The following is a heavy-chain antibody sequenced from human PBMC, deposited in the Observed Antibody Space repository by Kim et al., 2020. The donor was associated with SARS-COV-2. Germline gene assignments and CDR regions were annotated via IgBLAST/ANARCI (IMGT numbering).Heavy chain of an antibody. CDR1: GGSISSSSYY. CDR2: IYYSGST. V-gene: IGHV4-39*07. J-gene: IGHJ6*02. Sequence: SETLSLTCTVSGGSISSSSYYWGWIRQPPGKGLEWIGSIYYSGSTYYNPSLKSRVTISVDTSKNQFSLKLSSVTAADTAVYYCARHDFWSGYLSYYYGMDVWGQGTTVTVSS. D-gene: IGHD3-3*01. CDR3: ARHDFWSGYLSYYYGMDV.